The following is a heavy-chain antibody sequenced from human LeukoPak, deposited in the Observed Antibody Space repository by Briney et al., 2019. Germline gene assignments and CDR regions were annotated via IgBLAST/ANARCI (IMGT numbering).Heavy chain of an antibody. Sequence: PSETLSLTCTVSGGSISSHYGSWLRQPPGKGLEGIGYIYYSGSTNYNPSLKSRVTTSVDTSKNLFSLKLRSVTAADTAVYYCPRAPRGYYFDYWGQGTLVTVSS. J-gene: IGHJ4*02. CDR1: GGSISSHY. CDR3: PRAPRGYYFDY. CDR2: IYYSGST. V-gene: IGHV4-59*11.